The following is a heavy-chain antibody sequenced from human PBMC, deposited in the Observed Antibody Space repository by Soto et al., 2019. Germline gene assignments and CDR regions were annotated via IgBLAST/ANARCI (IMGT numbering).Heavy chain of an antibody. V-gene: IGHV1-2*02. CDR2: VKPYSGDT. D-gene: IGHD2-15*01. CDR3: ASPRSGPSPDLGF. J-gene: IGHJ4*02. CDR1: VFSVHT. Sequence: GASVKVSCKASVFSVHTIHWVRRAPGQGLEWMGWVKPYSGDTIYAQHFQGRVTMTTDTSITTVYMELNSLTSDDTAVYFSASPRSGPSPDLGFWGQGTVVTVSS.